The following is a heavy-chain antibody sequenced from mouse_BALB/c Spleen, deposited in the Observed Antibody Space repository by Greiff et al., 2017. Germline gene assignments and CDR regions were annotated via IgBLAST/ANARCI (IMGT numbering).Heavy chain of an antibody. V-gene: IGHV2-2*02. CDR3: ARRGLTGRYFDV. D-gene: IGHD4-1*01. Sequence: VHLVESGPGLVQPSQSLSITCTVSGFSLTSYGVHWVRQSPGKGLEWLGVIWSGGSTDYNAAFISRLSISKYNSKSQVFFKMNSLQANDTAIYYCARRGLTGRYFDVWGAGTTVTVSS. CDR2: IWSGGST. J-gene: IGHJ1*01. CDR1: GFSLTSYG.